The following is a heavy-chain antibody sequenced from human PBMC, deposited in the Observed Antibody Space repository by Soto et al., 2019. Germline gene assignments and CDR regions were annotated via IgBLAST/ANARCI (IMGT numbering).Heavy chain of an antibody. CDR3: ARVSEVFGDSLSGSQDY. J-gene: IGHJ4*02. CDR1: GFTFSSYG. V-gene: IGHV3-33*01. CDR2: IVYDGSNK. Sequence: GGSLRLSCAASGFTFSSYGMHWVRQAPGKGLEWVAVIVYDGSNKDYADSVKGRFTISRDNSKNTLYLQMNSLKAEDTAVYYCARVSEVFGDSLSGSQDYWGQGTLVTVSS. D-gene: IGHD3-10*01.